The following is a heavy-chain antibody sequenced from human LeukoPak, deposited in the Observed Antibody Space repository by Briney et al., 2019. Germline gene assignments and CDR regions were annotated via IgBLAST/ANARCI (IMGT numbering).Heavy chain of an antibody. V-gene: IGHV3-30-3*01. CDR3: ARNHEQYYDFWSGYYTKIDYYYYGMDV. D-gene: IGHD3-3*01. CDR2: ISYDGSNK. CDR1: GFTFSSNA. Sequence: GRSLRLSCAASGFTFSSNAMHWVRQAPGKGLEWVAVISYDGSNKYYAESVKGRFTISRDNSKNTLYLQMNSLRAEDTAVYYCARNHEQYYDFWSGYYTKIDYYYYGMDVWGQGTTVTVSS. J-gene: IGHJ6*02.